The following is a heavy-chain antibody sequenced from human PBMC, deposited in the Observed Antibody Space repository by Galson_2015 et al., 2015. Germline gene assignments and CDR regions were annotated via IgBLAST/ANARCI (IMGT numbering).Heavy chain of an antibody. Sequence: SVKVSCTASGYSFSTYDIHWVRQALGQGLEWMGWLSPTTGNTGYAQKFQGRVTMTRDTSKSTAYLELSSLRSEDTAVYYCARVSMLRGVIRDAFDIWGQGTMVSVS. D-gene: IGHD3-10*01. J-gene: IGHJ3*02. CDR2: LSPTTGNT. CDR1: GYSFSTYD. V-gene: IGHV1-8*01. CDR3: ARVSMLRGVIRDAFDI.